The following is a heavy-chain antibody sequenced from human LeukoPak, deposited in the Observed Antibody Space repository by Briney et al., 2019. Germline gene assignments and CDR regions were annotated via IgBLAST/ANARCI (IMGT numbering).Heavy chain of an antibody. CDR3: ARHVIVDYYGSGSYASYGDY. V-gene: IGHV4-39*01. CDR2: IYYSGST. CDR1: GGSISSGDYY. D-gene: IGHD3-10*01. Sequence: PSETLSLTCTVSGGSISSGDYYWSWIRQPPGKGLEWIGNIYYSGSTYYNPSLKSRVTISVDTSKNQFSLKLSSVTAADTAVYYCARHVIVDYYGSGSYASYGDYWGQGTLVTVSS. J-gene: IGHJ4*02.